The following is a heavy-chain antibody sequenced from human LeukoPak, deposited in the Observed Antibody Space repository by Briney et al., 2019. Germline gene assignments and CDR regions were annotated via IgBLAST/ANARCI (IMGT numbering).Heavy chain of an antibody. Sequence: GGSLRLSCAASGFIFSSYGMSWVRQAPGKGLEWVSAISGSGGSTYYADSVKGRFTISRDNSKNTLYLQMNSLRAEDTAVYYCAKDSSSWNNWFDPWGQGTLVTVSS. CDR1: GFIFSSYG. CDR3: AKDSSSWNNWFDP. J-gene: IGHJ5*02. V-gene: IGHV3-23*01. CDR2: ISGSGGST. D-gene: IGHD6-13*01.